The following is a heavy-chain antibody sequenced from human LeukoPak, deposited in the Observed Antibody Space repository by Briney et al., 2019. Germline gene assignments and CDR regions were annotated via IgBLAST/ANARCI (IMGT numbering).Heavy chain of an antibody. CDR3: ARAHNWKYGTFDY. CDR2: ISYDGSNK. Sequence: GGSLRLSCAASGFTFSSYGMHWVRQAPGKGLEWVAVISYDGSNKYYADSVKGRFTISRDNAKNSLYLQMNSLRAEDTAVYYCARAHNWKYGTFDYWGQGTLVTVSS. D-gene: IGHD1-7*01. V-gene: IGHV3-30*03. CDR1: GFTFSSYG. J-gene: IGHJ4*02.